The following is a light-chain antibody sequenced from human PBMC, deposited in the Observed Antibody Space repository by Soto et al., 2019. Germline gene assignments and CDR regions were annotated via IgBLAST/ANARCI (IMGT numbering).Light chain of an antibody. V-gene: IGLV2-14*01. J-gene: IGLJ1*01. CDR2: DVS. Sequence: QSVLTQPASVSGSPGQSITISCTGTSSDVGGYNYVSWYQQHPGKAPKLMIYDVSNRPSGFSNRFSGSKSGNTASLTISGLQAEDEADYYCSLYTSSSSLWVFGTGTKLTVL. CDR3: SLYTSSSSLWV. CDR1: SSDVGGYNY.